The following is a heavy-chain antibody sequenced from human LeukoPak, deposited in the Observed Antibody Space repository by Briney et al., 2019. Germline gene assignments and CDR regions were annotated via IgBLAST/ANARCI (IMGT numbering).Heavy chain of an antibody. CDR3: AREEGGDYYDSSGYYYVAY. D-gene: IGHD3-22*01. Sequence: KPGGSLRLSCAASGFTFSDYYMSWIRQAPGKGLEWVSYISSSGSTIYYADSVKGRFTISRDNAKNSLYLQMNSLRAEDTAVYYCAREEGGDYYDSSGYYYVAYWGQGTLVTVSS. V-gene: IGHV3-11*01. J-gene: IGHJ4*02. CDR2: ISSSGSTI. CDR1: GFTFSDYY.